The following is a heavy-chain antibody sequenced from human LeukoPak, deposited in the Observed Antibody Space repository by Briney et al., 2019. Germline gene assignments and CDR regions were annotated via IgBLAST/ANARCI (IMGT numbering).Heavy chain of an antibody. CDR3: ARDGGSSGIGAYYMDV. Sequence: GGSLRLSCAASGFTLSSYTMNWVRQAPGKGLEWVSSISSSSTYLDYADSLKGRFTISRDNAKNSLYLQMNSLRVEDTAVYYCARDGGSSGIGAYYMDVWGKGTTVTVSS. V-gene: IGHV3-21*01. D-gene: IGHD2-15*01. J-gene: IGHJ6*03. CDR1: GFTLSSYT. CDR2: ISSSSTYL.